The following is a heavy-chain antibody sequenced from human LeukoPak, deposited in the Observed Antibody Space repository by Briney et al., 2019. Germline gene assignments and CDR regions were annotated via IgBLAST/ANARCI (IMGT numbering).Heavy chain of an antibody. V-gene: IGHV1-2*02. CDR1: GYTFTGYY. Sequence: ASVKVSCKPSGYTFTGYYMHWVRQAPGQGLEAMGWINPNSSGTDYAQKFQGRVTMTRDTSIRTVYMELSRVRSDDTVVYYCARPHVNFRVLYWGQGTLVTVSS. J-gene: IGHJ4*02. CDR2: INPNSSGT. D-gene: IGHD1-1*01. CDR3: ARPHVNFRVLY.